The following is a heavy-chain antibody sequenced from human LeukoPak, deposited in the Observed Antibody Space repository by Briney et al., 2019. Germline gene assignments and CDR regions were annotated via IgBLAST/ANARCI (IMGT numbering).Heavy chain of an antibody. D-gene: IGHD3-10*01. V-gene: IGHV3-23*01. CDR2: ISGGGDAT. CDR3: AKVRGSAVYYYYAMDV. J-gene: IGHJ6*02. Sequence: GGSLRLSCAASGFTFSGYAITWVRQAPGKGLESVAAISGGGDATYYADSVKGRFTISRDNSKNTLYLQMNSLRAEDTAVYFCAKVRGSAVYYYYAMDVWGQGTTVTVSS. CDR1: GFTFSGYA.